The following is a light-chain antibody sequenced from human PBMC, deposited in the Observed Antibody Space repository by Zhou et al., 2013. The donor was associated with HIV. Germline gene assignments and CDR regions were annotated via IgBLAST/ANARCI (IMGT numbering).Light chain of an antibody. CDR2: GAS. CDR1: QYISTY. V-gene: IGKV1-39*01. CDR3: QQSYSTPPLT. J-gene: IGKJ4*01. Sequence: IRLTQSPSSLSVSTGDRITITCRASQYISTYVSWYQQKPGNPPKLLIYGASTLQSGVPSRFSGSGSGTDFTLTISSLQPEDFATYYCQQSYSTPPLTFGGGTKVEIK.